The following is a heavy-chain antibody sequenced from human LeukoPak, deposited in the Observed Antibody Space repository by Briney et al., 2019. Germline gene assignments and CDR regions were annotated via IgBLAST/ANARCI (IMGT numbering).Heavy chain of an antibody. CDR2: ISSSGSTI. D-gene: IGHD2-2*01. V-gene: IGHV3-11*01. J-gene: IGHJ3*02. Sequence: GGSLRLSCAASGFTFSDYYMSWIRQAPGKGLEWVSYISSSGSTIYYADSVKGRFTISRDNAKNSLYLQMNSLRAEDTAVYYCATSLPTMAFDIWGQGTMVTVSS. CDR1: GFTFSDYY. CDR3: ATSLPTMAFDI.